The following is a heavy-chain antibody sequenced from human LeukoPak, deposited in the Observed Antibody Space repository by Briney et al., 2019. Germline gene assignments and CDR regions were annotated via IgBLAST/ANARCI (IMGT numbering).Heavy chain of an antibody. D-gene: IGHD3-3*01. CDR3: ATTRTYDFWSGYYY. CDR1: GFTFDDYA. J-gene: IGHJ4*02. Sequence: GGSLRLSCAASGFTFDDYAMHWVRQAPGKGLEWVSGISWNSGSIGYADSVKGRFTISRDNAKNSLYLQMNSLRAEDMALYYCATTRTYDFWSGYYYWGQGTLVTVSS. V-gene: IGHV3-9*03. CDR2: ISWNSGSI.